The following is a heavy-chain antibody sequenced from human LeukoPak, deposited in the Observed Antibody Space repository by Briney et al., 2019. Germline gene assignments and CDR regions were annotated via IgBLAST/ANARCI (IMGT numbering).Heavy chain of an antibody. V-gene: IGHV4-34*01. Sequence: SETLSLTCAVYGGSFSGYYWSWIRQPPGKGLEWIGEINHSGSTNYNPSLKSRVTISVDTSKNQFSLKLSSVTAADTAVYYCARGPVASMTIVTAIDYWGQGTLVTVSS. CDR3: ARGPVASMTIVTAIDY. CDR2: INHSGST. J-gene: IGHJ4*02. D-gene: IGHD4-4*01. CDR1: GGSFSGYY.